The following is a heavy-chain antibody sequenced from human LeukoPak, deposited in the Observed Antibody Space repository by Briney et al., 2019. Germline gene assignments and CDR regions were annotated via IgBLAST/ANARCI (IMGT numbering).Heavy chain of an antibody. CDR1: GFTFSSYA. D-gene: IGHD5-18*01. CDR2: ISYDGSNK. Sequence: TGGSLRLSCAASGFTFSSYAMHWVRQAPGKGLEWVAVISYDGSNKYYADSVKGRFTISRDNSKNTLYLQMNSLRAEDTAVYYCAGYVDTAMVPYFDYWGQGTLVTVSS. V-gene: IGHV3-30*04. J-gene: IGHJ4*02. CDR3: AGYVDTAMVPYFDY.